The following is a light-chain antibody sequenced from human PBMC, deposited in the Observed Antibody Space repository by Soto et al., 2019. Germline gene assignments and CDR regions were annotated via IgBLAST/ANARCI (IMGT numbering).Light chain of an antibody. J-gene: IGKJ3*01. CDR1: QSVSSSY. CDR3: QQYGSSLGFT. Sequence: EIVLTQSPGTLSLSPGERATLSCRASQSVSSSYLAWYQQKPGQAPRLLIYGASGRATGIPDRFSGSGSGTDFTLSISRLEPEDFAVYYCQQYGSSLGFTFGPGNKVHI. CDR2: GAS. V-gene: IGKV3-20*01.